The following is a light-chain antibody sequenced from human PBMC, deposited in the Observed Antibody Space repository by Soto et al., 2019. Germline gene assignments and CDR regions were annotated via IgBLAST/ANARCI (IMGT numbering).Light chain of an antibody. Sequence: EIVLTQSPGTLSVSPGERATLSCRASQSVGRNYLAWYQQKPGQAPRLLIYDASSRATGIPDRFSSSGSGTDFTLTISRLEPEYFAVYYCQQYASSPLTFGGGTKVETK. CDR1: QSVGRNY. CDR3: QQYASSPLT. J-gene: IGKJ4*01. CDR2: DAS. V-gene: IGKV3-20*01.